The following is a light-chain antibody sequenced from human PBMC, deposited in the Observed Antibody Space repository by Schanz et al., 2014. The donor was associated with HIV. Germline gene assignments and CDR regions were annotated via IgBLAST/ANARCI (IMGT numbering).Light chain of an antibody. CDR3: QSYDSSLSVVV. J-gene: IGLJ2*01. CDR2: ATY. CDR1: SSNIATNA. V-gene: IGLV1-44*01. Sequence: QPVLTQPPSASGTPGQRVTLSCSASSSNIATNAVHWYQQFPGTAPKLLIYATYNRPSGVPDRFSGSGSGTSASLAITGLRSEDEADYYCQSYDSSLSVVVFGGGTKLTVL.